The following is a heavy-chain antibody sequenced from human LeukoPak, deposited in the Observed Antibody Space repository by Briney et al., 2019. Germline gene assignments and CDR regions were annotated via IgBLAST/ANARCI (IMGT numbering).Heavy chain of an antibody. J-gene: IGHJ5*02. CDR2: INPNSGGT. D-gene: IGHD6-13*01. CDR1: GYTFTGYY. Sequence: ASVKVSCKASGYTFTGYYMHWVRQAPGQGLEWMGWINPNSGGTNYAQKFQGRVTMTRDTSISTAYMELSRLRSDDTAVYYCARDSSSWYDPRPVHWFDPWGQGTLVTVSS. CDR3: ARDSSSWYDPRPVHWFDP. V-gene: IGHV1-2*02.